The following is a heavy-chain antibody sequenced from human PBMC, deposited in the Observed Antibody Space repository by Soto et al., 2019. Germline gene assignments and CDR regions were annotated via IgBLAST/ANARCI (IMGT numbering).Heavy chain of an antibody. V-gene: IGHV2-5*02. CDR2: IYWDNDK. CDR3: VHRNIKVWGSSWGY. Sequence: QITLKESGPTLVKPTQTLTLTCTFSGFSLNTNGVGVGWIRQPPGKALEWLAVIYWDNDKRYSPSLKNRLTITKDTYKNQVVLTMTNMDPVDTATYYCVHRNIKVWGSSWGYWGQGTLITVSS. D-gene: IGHD3-16*01. CDR1: GFSLNTNGVG. J-gene: IGHJ4*02.